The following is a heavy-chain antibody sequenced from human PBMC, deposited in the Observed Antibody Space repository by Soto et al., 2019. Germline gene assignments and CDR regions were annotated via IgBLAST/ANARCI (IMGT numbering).Heavy chain of an antibody. D-gene: IGHD3-3*01. V-gene: IGHV1-2*02. CDR3: ASSPVWSGYYSSVGYFDY. J-gene: IGHJ4*02. CDR2: INPNSGGT. CDR1: GDTFTGYY. Sequence: ASVKVSCKASGDTFTGYYMHWVRQAPGQGLEWMGWINPNSGGTNYAQKFQGRVTMTRDTSISTAYTELSRLRSDDTAVYYCASSPVWSGYYSSVGYFDYWGQGTLVTVSS.